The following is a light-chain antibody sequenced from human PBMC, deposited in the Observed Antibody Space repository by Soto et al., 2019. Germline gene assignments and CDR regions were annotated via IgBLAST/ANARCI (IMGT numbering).Light chain of an antibody. V-gene: IGKV1-5*01. CDR1: QSVFSW. CDR3: QQYTSFSWS. J-gene: IGKJ1*01. CDR2: DAS. Sequence: DIQMTQSPSTLSASVGDRVTITCRASQSVFSWLAWYQQKPGQAPKLLIYDASTLEGGVPSRFSGSGSGTEFTRTIGGLQPDDFATYHCQQYTSFSWSFGQGTKVEVK.